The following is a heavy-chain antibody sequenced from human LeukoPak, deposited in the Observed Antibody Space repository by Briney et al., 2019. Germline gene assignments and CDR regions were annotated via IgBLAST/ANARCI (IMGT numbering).Heavy chain of an antibody. CDR2: ISGSGGST. J-gene: IGHJ6*02. CDR1: GFTFSSYA. D-gene: IGHD6-13*01. V-gene: IGHV3-23*01. Sequence: GGSLRPSCAASGFTFSSYAMSWVRQAPGKGLEWVSAISGSGGSTYYADSVKGRFTISRDISKNTLYLQMNSLRAEDTAVYYCAKAPPSSYYYYYGMDVWGQGTTVTVSS. CDR3: AKAPPSSYYYYYGMDV.